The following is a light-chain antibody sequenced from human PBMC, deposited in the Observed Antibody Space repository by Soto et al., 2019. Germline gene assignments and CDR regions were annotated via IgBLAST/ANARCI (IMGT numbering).Light chain of an antibody. J-gene: IGKJ2*01. CDR3: QHYGRSPQ. Sequence: EIVLTQSPGTLSLSPGERATLSCGASQRVNSAHLAWYQQRPGQAPRLLIYAASRRATGTPDRFSGGGTGTDFTLTISRLEPEDFAMYYCQHYGRSPQFGQGTKLEIK. CDR2: AAS. CDR1: QRVNSAH. V-gene: IGKV3-20*01.